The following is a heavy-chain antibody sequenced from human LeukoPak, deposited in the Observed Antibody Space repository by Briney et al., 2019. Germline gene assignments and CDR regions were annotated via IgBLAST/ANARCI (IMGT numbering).Heavy chain of an antibody. J-gene: IGHJ4*02. Sequence: GGSLRLSCAASGFTFSSYGIHWVRQAPGKGLEWVAIISYDGSNKYYADSVKGRFTISRDNSKNTLYLQMNSLRAEDTAMYYCAKDGIVVSYFDYWGQGTLVTVSS. V-gene: IGHV3-30*18. CDR2: ISYDGSNK. CDR3: AKDGIVVSYFDY. D-gene: IGHD3-22*01. CDR1: GFTFSSYG.